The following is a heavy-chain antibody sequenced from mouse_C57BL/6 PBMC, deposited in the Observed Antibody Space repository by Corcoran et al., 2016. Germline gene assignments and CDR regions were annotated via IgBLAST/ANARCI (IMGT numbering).Heavy chain of an antibody. V-gene: IGHV1-26*01. CDR3: ASSDSY. CDR2: INPNNGGT. J-gene: IGHJ2*01. CDR1: GYTFTDYY. Sequence: EVQLQQSGPELVKPGASVKISCKASGYTFTDYYMNWVKQSHGKSLEWIGDINPNNGGTSYNQKFKGKATLTVDKSSSTAYMELRSLTSEDSAVYYCASSDSYWGQGTTLTVSS.